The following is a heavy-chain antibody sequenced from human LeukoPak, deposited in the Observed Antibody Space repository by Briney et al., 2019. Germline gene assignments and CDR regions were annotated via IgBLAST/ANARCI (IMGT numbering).Heavy chain of an antibody. V-gene: IGHV4-61*02. CDR2: IYTSGTT. CDR1: GGSISSGTYY. J-gene: IGHJ4*02. D-gene: IGHD3-10*01. Sequence: SQTLSLTCTVSGGSISSGTYYWSWIRQPAGKGLEWIGRIYTSGTTNYNPSLKSRVTISVDTSKNQFSLKLSSVTAADTAVYYCARVPGPYMFRGVMWGQGTLVTVSS. CDR3: ARVPGPYMFRGVM.